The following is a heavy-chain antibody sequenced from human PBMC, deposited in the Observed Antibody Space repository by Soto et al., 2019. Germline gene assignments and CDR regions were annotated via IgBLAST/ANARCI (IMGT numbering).Heavy chain of an antibody. D-gene: IGHD3-16*01. V-gene: IGHV1-69*01. CDR3: AMGGSPYVWFNEY. J-gene: IGHJ4*02. CDR1: GGIFSSFA. CDR2: IIPVFGTT. Sequence: QEQLVQSGAEVKKPGSSMKVSCKASGGIFSSFAISWVRQAPGQGLEWMGGIIPVFGTTNYAQKFQDRVTITADESTNTAYMELSSLRSEDTAXXXCAMGGSPYVWFNEYWGQGTLVTVSS.